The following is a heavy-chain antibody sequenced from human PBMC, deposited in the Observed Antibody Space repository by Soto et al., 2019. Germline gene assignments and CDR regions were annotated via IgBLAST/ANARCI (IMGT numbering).Heavy chain of an antibody. Sequence: GGSLRLSFAASGFTFTRYSMNWVRQAPGKGLEWASSITSSGSSIYYADSVKGRSTVARDNSKNTLYLQMNSLRAEETAVYYCARVIEAYSNYGMNVWGQGTTGTVS. V-gene: IGHV3-21*04. J-gene: IGHJ6*02. CDR3: ARVIEAYSNYGMNV. CDR1: GFTFTRYS. D-gene: IGHD3-16*02. CDR2: ITSSGSSI.